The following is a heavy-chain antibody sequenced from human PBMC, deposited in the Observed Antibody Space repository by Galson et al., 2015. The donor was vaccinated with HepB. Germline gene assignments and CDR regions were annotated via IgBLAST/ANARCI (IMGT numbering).Heavy chain of an antibody. Sequence: SLRLSCAVSGFTFSDYRMNWVRQAPGKGLEWISYISRSSIVIYYADFVKGRSTISRDNAKNLLYLQMNSLTDEDTAVYYRTRDFAEMATDYWGQGTMVTVSS. J-gene: IGHJ4*02. CDR2: ISRSSIVI. CDR3: TRDFAEMATDY. D-gene: IGHD5-24*01. CDR1: GFTFSDYR. V-gene: IGHV3-48*02.